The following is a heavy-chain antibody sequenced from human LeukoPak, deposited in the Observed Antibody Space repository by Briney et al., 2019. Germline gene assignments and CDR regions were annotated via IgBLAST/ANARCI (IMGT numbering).Heavy chain of an antibody. CDR1: GDGVSNNIAA. J-gene: IGHJ6*04. Sequence: SQTLSLTCVISGDGVSNNIAAWNWIRQSPSRGLEWLGRTYYRSKWYNDYAVSVESRITINPDTSKNQFSLQLNSVTPEDTAVYYCARDVTTGAGAVGMAVWGKGTTVTVSS. CDR2: TYYRSKWYN. CDR3: ARDVTTGAGAVGMAV. V-gene: IGHV6-1*01. D-gene: IGHD6-13*01.